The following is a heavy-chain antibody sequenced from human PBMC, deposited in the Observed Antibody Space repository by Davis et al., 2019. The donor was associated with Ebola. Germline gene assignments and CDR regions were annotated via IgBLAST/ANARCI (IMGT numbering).Heavy chain of an antibody. CDR2: IYHSGST. J-gene: IGHJ4*02. CDR1: GGSISSGGYS. D-gene: IGHD2-2*01. CDR3: ARSESSRVPAAFDY. V-gene: IGHV4-30-2*01. Sequence: PSETLSLTCAVSGGSISSGGYSWSWIRQPPGKGLEWIGYIYHSGSTYYNPSLKSRVTISVDRSKNQFSLKLSSVTAADTAVYYCARSESSRVPAAFDYWGQGTLVTVSS.